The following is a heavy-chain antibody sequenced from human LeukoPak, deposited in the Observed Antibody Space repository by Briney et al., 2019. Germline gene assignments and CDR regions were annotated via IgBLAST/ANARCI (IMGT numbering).Heavy chain of an antibody. CDR2: INPNSGGT. CDR3: ARDRGVSTAFDY. D-gene: IGHD3-16*01. Sequence: ASVKVSCKASGYSFTNYYVHWVRQAPGQGLEWMGWINPNSGGTNYAQKFQGRVTMTRDTSISTAYMELSRLRSDDTAVYYCARDRGVSTAFDYWGQGTLVTVSS. CDR1: GYSFTNYY. J-gene: IGHJ4*02. V-gene: IGHV1-2*02.